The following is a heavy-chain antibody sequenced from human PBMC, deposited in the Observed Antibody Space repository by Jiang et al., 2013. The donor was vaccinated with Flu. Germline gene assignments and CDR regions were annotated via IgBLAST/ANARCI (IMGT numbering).Heavy chain of an antibody. V-gene: IGHV4-61*05. CDR1: GGSISSGSYF. Sequence: GPGLVKPSETLSLSCTVSGGSISSGSYFWGWIRQPPGKGLEWIAFIYYTGSTNYNPSVKSRVTISVDTSKNQFSLKLSSVTVADTAVYYCARHPLGYSGSYFVGWGQGALVTVSS. CDR2: IYYTGST. CDR3: ARHPLGYSGSYFVG. J-gene: IGHJ4*02. D-gene: IGHD1-26*01.